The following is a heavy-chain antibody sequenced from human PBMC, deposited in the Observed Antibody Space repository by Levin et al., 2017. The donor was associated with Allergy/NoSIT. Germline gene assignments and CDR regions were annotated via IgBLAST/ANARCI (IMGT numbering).Heavy chain of an antibody. CDR2: IYHGGNT. D-gene: IGHD6-19*01. V-gene: IGHV4/OR15-8*02. CDR1: GGSISSFNW. CDR3: ARGMAVPGTWNWFDL. J-gene: IGHJ5*02. Sequence: SETLSLTCGVSGGSISSFNWWSWVRQSPGKGPEWIGEIYHGGNTNYNPSLRSRVTISMDKSKNHFYLKLSSVTAADTAVYYYARGMAVPGTWNWFDLWGQGTLVTVSS.